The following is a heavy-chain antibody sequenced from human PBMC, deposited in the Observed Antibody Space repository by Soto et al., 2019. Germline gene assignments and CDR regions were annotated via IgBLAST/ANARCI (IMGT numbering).Heavy chain of an antibody. D-gene: IGHD2-21*01. CDR2: IYYSGST. CDR3: ARVGHIVVPTTMYYYYYYMDV. CDR1: GGSFSSGGYY. Sequence: SETLSLTCTVSGGSFSSGGYYWSWIRQHPGKGLEWIGYIYYSGSTYYNPSLQSRVTISVDTSKNQFSLRLSSVTAADTAVYYCARVGHIVVPTTMYYYYYYMDVWGKGTTVTVSS. V-gene: IGHV4-31*03. J-gene: IGHJ6*03.